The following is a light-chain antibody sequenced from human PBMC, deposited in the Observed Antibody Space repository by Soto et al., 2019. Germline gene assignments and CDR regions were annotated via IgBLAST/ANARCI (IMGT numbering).Light chain of an antibody. Sequence: QSALTQPPSASGSPGQSVAISCTGATSDIGGYNYVSWYQQHPGKAPKLIIHEVNKRPSGVPDRVSGSKSGNTASLTVSGLQAEDEADYCCSSQGGNSHYVFGTGTKVTVL. V-gene: IGLV2-8*01. CDR2: EVN. CDR1: TSDIGGYNY. CDR3: SSQGGNSHYV. J-gene: IGLJ1*01.